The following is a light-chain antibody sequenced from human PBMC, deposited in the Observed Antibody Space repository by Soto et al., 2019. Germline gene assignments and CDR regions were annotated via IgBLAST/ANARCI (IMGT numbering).Light chain of an antibody. Sequence: EIVMTQSPATLSVSPAERATLSCRASQSVSSNLAWYQQKTGQAPRLLLYGASTRATGIPARFSGSGSGTEFTRTISSLQSEDFAVYYCQQYNNWPPGRTFGQGTKVDIK. J-gene: IGKJ1*01. CDR3: QQYNNWPPGRT. CDR2: GAS. CDR1: QSVSSN. V-gene: IGKV3-15*01.